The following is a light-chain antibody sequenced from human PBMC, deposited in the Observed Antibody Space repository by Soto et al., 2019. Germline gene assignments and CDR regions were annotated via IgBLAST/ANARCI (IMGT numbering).Light chain of an antibody. V-gene: IGLV2-18*02. J-gene: IGLJ1*01. CDR2: EVN. CDR3: NSYTSSNTYV. CDR1: SSDVGSYNR. Sequence: QSVLTQPPSVSGSPGQSGTISCTGTSSDVGSYNRVSWYQQPPGTAPKLMIYEVNNRPSGVPDRFSGSKSGNTASLTITGLQAEDEADYYCNSYTSSNTYVFGTGTKVTVL.